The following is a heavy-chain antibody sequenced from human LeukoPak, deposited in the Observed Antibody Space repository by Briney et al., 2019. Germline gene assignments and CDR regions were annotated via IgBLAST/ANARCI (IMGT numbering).Heavy chain of an antibody. CDR3: VSLAVAGTAFDI. J-gene: IGHJ3*02. D-gene: IGHD6-19*01. CDR2: IHPNSGGT. V-gene: IGHV1-2*02. CDR1: GYTFTDYH. Sequence: ASVKVSCKASGYTFTDYHMHWVRQAPGQGLEWMGWIHPNSGGTNYAQKFQGRVTMTRDTSISTAYMELSRLRSDDTAVYYCVSLAVAGTAFDIWGQGTMVTVSS.